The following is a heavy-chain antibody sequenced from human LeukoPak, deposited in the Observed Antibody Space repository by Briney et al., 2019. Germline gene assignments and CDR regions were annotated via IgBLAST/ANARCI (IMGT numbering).Heavy chain of an antibody. CDR3: TRSQYHGMDV. V-gene: IGHV1-46*01. Sequence: SVKVSCKASGYTFTSYYMHWVRQAPGQGLEWMGMINPTGGSTSYAQKFQGRVTMTRDTSTSTVYMELSSLRSEDTAVYYCTRSQYHGMDVWGQGTTVTVSS. CDR2: INPTGGST. CDR1: GYTFTSYY. J-gene: IGHJ6*02.